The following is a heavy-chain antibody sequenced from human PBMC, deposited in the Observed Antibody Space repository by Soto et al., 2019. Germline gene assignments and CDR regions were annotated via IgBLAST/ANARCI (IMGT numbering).Heavy chain of an antibody. D-gene: IGHD2-15*01. CDR2: ISFGSSFT. CDR3: ARGISRRILNYLEP. V-gene: IGHV3-11*06. Sequence: VGSLRLSCASSVFTFSDYYMTWLRQSPGKGPECISYISFGSSFTNYADSVEGRFTISRDNAKNTLYLQMNSLRVEDTAVYYCARGISRRILNYLEPWGQGVLVTVSS. CDR1: VFTFSDYY. J-gene: IGHJ5*02.